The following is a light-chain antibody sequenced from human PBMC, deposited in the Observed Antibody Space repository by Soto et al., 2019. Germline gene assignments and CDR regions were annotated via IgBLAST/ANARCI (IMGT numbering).Light chain of an antibody. CDR1: QGIRDY. CDR3: QQYNSYPLT. CDR2: AAS. J-gene: IGKJ5*01. V-gene: IGKV1-16*02. Sequence: DIQMTQSPSSLSASVRDRVTITCRASQGIRDYLAWFQQKPGKPPKSLIYAASSLQSGVPSKFSGSGSGTDFTLTISSLQPEDFATYYCQQYNSYPLTFGQGTRLEIK.